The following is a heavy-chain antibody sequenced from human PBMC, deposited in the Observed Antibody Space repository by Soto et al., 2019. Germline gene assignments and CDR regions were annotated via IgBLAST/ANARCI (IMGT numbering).Heavy chain of an antibody. J-gene: IGHJ6*02. CDR1: GFTFGDYA. CDR2: IRSKAYGGTT. Sequence: LRLSCTASGFTFGDYAMSWFRQAPGKGLEWVGFIRSKAYGGTTEYAASVKGRFTISRDDSKSIAYLQMNSLKTEDTAVYYCTRDGYGGEDYYYGMDVWGQGTTVTVSS. CDR3: TRDGYGGEDYYYGMDV. D-gene: IGHD2-21*01. V-gene: IGHV3-49*03.